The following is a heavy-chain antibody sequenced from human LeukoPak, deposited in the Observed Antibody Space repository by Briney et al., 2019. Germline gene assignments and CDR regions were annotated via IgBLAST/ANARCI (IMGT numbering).Heavy chain of an antibody. V-gene: IGHV3-53*01. CDR1: GFTVSTNY. CDR3: ARHRGYSGYDSALFDY. J-gene: IGHJ4*02. CDR2: IYSGGST. D-gene: IGHD5-12*01. Sequence: GGSLRLSCAASGFTVSTNYMTWVRQAPGKGLEWVSVIYSGGSTYYSDSVKGRFTISRDNSTNTLYLQLNNLRAEDTAVYYCARHRGYSGYDSALFDYWGQGTLVTVSS.